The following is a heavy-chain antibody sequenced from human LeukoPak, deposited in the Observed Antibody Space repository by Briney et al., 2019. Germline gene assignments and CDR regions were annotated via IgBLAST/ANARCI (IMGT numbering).Heavy chain of an antibody. J-gene: IGHJ4*02. CDR3: AREPSGYSSSWYLKSFDY. CDR2: ISSSSTI. D-gene: IGHD6-13*01. CDR1: GFTFSSYS. Sequence: GGSLRLSCAASGFTFSSYSMNWVRQAPGKGLEWVSYISSSSTIYYADSVKGRFTISRDNAKNSLYLQMNSLRAEDTAVYYCAREPSGYSSSWYLKSFDYWGQGTLVTVSS. V-gene: IGHV3-48*01.